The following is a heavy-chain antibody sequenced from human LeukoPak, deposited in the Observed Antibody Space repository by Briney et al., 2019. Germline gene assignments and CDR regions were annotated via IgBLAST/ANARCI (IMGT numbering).Heavy chain of an antibody. CDR2: INPDSGDT. D-gene: IGHD6-19*01. V-gene: IGHV1-2*06. Sequence: GASVKVSCKASGDTFTGYYIHWVRQAPGQGLEWMGRINPDSGDTNFAQKFQGRVTMTRDTPISTAYMVLSRLESDDTAVYYCARPFNSAWYYFDYWGQGTLVTVSS. CDR3: ARPFNSAWYYFDY. J-gene: IGHJ4*02. CDR1: GDTFTGYY.